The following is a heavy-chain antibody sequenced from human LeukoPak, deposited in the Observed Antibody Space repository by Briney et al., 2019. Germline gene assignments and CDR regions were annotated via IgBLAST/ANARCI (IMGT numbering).Heavy chain of an antibody. D-gene: IGHD3-10*01. J-gene: IGHJ5*02. CDR3: ARALWGSGSVNCFDP. Sequence: SETLSLTCAVSGGSISRGGYSWSWIRQPPGKGLEWIGYIYHSGSTYYNPSLKSRVTISVDRSKNQFSLKLSSVTAEDTAVYYCARALWGSGSVNCFDPWGQGTLVTVSS. CDR2: IYHSGST. CDR1: GGSISRGGYS. V-gene: IGHV4-30-2*01.